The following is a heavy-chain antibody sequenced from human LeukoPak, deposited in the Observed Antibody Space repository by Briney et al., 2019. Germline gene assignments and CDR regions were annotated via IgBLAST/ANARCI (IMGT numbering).Heavy chain of an antibody. V-gene: IGHV4-59*01. D-gene: IGHD4-17*01. J-gene: IGHJ4*02. CDR2: IYYTGST. CDR3: ARGRYGDRFDY. CDR1: DDSINDYY. Sequence: PSETLSLTCNVSDDSINDYYWSWIRQSPGKGLEWIGAIYYTGSTKYTSSLKSRVTISLDTSKSQFSLRLTSVTAADTAVYYCARGRYGDRFDYWGQGTLVTVSS.